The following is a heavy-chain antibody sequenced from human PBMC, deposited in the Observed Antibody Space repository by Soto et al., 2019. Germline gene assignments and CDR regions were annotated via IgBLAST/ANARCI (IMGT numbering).Heavy chain of an antibody. Sequence: QVQLVESGGGVVQPGGSLRLSCAASGFTFSYYGFHWVRQAPGKGLEWVAVMHTGGNEKYYVDSVKGRFTVSRDDSRNMVYLEMSGLRAEDTADYVCARDADTTGHYSNFALWGRGALVAVS. CDR2: MHTGGNEK. J-gene: IGHJ4*02. CDR3: ARDADTTGHYSNFAL. D-gene: IGHD3-9*01. CDR1: GFTFSYYG. V-gene: IGHV3-33*08.